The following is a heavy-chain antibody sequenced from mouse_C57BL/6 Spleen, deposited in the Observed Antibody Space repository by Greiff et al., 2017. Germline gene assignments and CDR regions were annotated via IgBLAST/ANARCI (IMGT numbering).Heavy chain of an antibody. J-gene: IGHJ3*01. D-gene: IGHD2-4*01. CDR3: ARDYDYDGAWFAY. Sequence: QVQLQQSGPELVKPGASVKISCKASGYAFSSSWMNWVKQRPGKGLEWIGRIYPGDGDTNYNGMFKGKATLTADKSSSTAYMQLSSLTSEDSAVYFCARDYDYDGAWFAYWGQGTLVTVSA. CDR2: IYPGDGDT. V-gene: IGHV1-82*01. CDR1: GYAFSSSW.